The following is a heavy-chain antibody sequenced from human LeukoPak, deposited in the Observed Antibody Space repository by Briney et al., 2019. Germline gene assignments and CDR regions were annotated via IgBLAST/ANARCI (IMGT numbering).Heavy chain of an antibody. Sequence: PSETLSLTCTVSGGSITSGNYYWGWIRQPPGKGLEWIGDIFFTGSTYYSPSLKSRVTISVGTSTTQFSLKLTSVTAADTAVYYCARQTASSGYLPWAFDIWGQGTVATVSS. CDR1: GGSITSGNYY. V-gene: IGHV4-39*01. J-gene: IGHJ3*02. CDR2: IFFTGST. D-gene: IGHD3-22*01. CDR3: ARQTASSGYLPWAFDI.